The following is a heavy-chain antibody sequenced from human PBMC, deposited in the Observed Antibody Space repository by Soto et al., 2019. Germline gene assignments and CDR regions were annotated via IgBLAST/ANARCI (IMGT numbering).Heavy chain of an antibody. CDR1: GGTFSSYA. D-gene: IGHD2-21*01. J-gene: IGHJ4*02. CDR2: TIPIFGTA. Sequence: SVKVSCKASGGTFSSYAISWVRQAPGQGLEWMGGTIPIFGTANYAQKFQGRVTITADESTSTAYMELSSLRSEDTAVYYCARGAAYCGGDCFDYWGQGTLVTVSS. V-gene: IGHV1-69*13. CDR3: ARGAAYCGGDCFDY.